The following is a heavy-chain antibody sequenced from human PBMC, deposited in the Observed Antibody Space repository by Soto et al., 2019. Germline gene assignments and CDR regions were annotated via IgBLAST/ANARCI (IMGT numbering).Heavy chain of an antibody. CDR1: GGSVGTGAYY. D-gene: IGHD3-9*01. Sequence: PSETLSLTCRVSGGSVGTGAYYWSWIRRPPGKGLEWIGYTLYSGSPNYNPSLQSLQSRVTISVDTSRNQFSLRLTSVTAADTALYYCARHDYYHRTFDIWGQGTLVTVSS. J-gene: IGHJ3*02. CDR3: ARHDYYHRTFDI. CDR2: TLYSGSP. V-gene: IGHV4-61*08.